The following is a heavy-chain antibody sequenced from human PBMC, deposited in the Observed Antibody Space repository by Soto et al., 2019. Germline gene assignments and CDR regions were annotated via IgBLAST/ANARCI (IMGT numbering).Heavy chain of an antibody. Sequence: EVQLVESGGGLVQPGGSLRLSCAASGFTFSSYWMSWVRQAPGKGLEWVANIKEDGSERYYVDSVKGRFTISRDNAKNSLYLQMNSLRAEDTAVYYCARATGAAKEDYWGQGTLVTVSS. CDR1: GFTFSSYW. J-gene: IGHJ4*02. CDR3: ARATGAAKEDY. V-gene: IGHV3-7*04. D-gene: IGHD3-10*01. CDR2: IKEDGSER.